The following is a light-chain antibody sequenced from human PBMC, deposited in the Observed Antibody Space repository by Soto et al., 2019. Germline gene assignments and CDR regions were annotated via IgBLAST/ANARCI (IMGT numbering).Light chain of an antibody. J-gene: IGKJ1*01. V-gene: IGKV3-20*01. CDR1: QSVSSSY. CDR2: GAS. CDR3: QQYGTSPRT. Sequence: EIVLTQSPVTLSFSPGQRATLSCRASQSVSSSYLAWYQQKPGQAPRLLIYGASSRATGIPDRFSGSGSGTDFTLTIIRLEPEDFAVYYCQQYGTSPRTFGQGTKVDIK.